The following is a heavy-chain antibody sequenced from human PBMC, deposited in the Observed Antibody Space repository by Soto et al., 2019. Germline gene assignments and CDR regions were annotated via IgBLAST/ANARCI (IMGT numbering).Heavy chain of an antibody. D-gene: IGHD3-16*01. CDR1: AFTFSTYG. V-gene: IGHV3-33*01. J-gene: IGHJ4*02. CDR2: IWYDGSKK. Sequence: QVQLVESGGGVVQPGTSLTLSCAASAFTFSTYGMHWVRQAPGKGLEWVAVIWYDGSKKYYVDSVKGRFTISRDNSENTVYRQMNSLRAEDTAVYYCARGNYDNAGVPDYWGQGTLVTVSS. CDR3: ARGNYDNAGVPDY.